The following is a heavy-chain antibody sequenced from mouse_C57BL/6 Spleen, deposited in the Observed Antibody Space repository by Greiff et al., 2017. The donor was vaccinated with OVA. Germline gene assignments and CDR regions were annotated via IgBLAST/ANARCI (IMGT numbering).Heavy chain of an antibody. Sequence: EVTLMESGGGLVKPGGSLKLSCAASGFTFSSYAMSWVRQTPEKRLEWVATISDGGSYTYYPNNVKGRFTISRDNAKNNLYLQMSHRKSEDTAMYNGARDSDGYNWAWFADWGQGTLVTVSA. CDR1: GFTFSSYA. V-gene: IGHV5-4*01. J-gene: IGHJ3*01. CDR3: ARDSDGYNWAWFAD. CDR2: ISDGGSYT. D-gene: IGHD4-1*02.